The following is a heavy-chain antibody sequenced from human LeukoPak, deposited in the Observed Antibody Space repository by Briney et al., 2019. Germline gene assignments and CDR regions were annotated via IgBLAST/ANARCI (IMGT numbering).Heavy chain of an antibody. V-gene: IGHV3-7*01. Sequence: GGSLRLSCAASGFTFSSYWMSWVRRAPGKGLEWVANIKQDGSEKYYVDSVKGRFTISRDNAKNSLYLQMNSLRAEDTAVYYCARESGYGDPRFDYWGQGTLVTVSS. D-gene: IGHD4-17*01. J-gene: IGHJ4*02. CDR1: GFTFSSYW. CDR2: IKQDGSEK. CDR3: ARESGYGDPRFDY.